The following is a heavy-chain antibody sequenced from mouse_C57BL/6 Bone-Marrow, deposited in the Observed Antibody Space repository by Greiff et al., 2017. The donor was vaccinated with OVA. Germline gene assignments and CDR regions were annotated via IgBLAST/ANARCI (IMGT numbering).Heavy chain of an antibody. CDR3: ARAGWLSRDY. CDR2: ISSGGSYT. D-gene: IGHD2-3*01. CDR1: GFTFSSYG. J-gene: IGHJ4*01. Sequence: EVQVVESGGDLVKPGGSLKLSCAASGFTFSSYGMSWVRQTPDKRLEWVATISSGGSYTYYPDSVKGRFTISRDNAKNTLYLQMSSLKSEDTAMYYCARAGWLSRDYWGQGTSVTVSS. V-gene: IGHV5-6*01.